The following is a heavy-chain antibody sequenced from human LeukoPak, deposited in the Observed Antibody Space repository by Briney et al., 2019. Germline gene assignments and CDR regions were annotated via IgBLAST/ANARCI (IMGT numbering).Heavy chain of an antibody. CDR1: GFTSNNYG. D-gene: IGHD3-16*01. J-gene: IGHJ3*01. V-gene: IGHV3-33*01. CDR3: ARRGTPNAFDL. CDR2: LWYDGTNE. Sequence: PGRSLRLSCAASGFTSNNYGMHWVRQAPGRGLEWVALLWYDGTNENYADSVKGRFTISRDNSKNTMYLQMNNLRAEDTAVYYCARRGTPNAFDLWGQGTMVTVSS.